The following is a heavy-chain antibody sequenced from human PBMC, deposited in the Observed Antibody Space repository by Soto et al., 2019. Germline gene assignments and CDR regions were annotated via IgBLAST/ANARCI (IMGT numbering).Heavy chain of an antibody. D-gene: IGHD1-26*01. J-gene: IGHJ4*02. Sequence: QLQLQESGSGLVKPSQTLSLTCAVSGGSISSGGYSWSWIRQPPGKGLEWIGYIYHSGSTYYNPSLKSRVTISVDRSKTQFSLKLSSLTAADTAVYYCASARGCPVHLDYWGQGNLVTVS. CDR3: ASARGCPVHLDY. CDR1: GGSISSGGYS. V-gene: IGHV4-30-2*01. CDR2: IYHSGST.